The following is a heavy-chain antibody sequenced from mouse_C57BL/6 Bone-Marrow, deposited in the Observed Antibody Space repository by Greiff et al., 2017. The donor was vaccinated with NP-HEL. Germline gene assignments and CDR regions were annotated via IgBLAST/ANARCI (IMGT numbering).Heavy chain of an antibody. Sequence: QVQLQQSGPELVKPGASVKISCKASGYAFSSSWMNWVKQRPGKGLEWIGRIYPGDGDTNYNGKFKGKATLTADKSSSTAYIQLSRLTSEDSAVYFCARYGNYGDFDVWGTGTTVTVSS. V-gene: IGHV1-82*01. CDR2: IYPGDGDT. CDR3: ARYGNYGDFDV. CDR1: GYAFSSSW. D-gene: IGHD2-1*01. J-gene: IGHJ1*03.